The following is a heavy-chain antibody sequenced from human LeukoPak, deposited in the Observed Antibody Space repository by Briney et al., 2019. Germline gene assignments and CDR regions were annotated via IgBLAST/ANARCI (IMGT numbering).Heavy chain of an antibody. CDR3: TRLLGGYNYES. CDR2: IRSKANSYAT. V-gene: IGHV3-73*01. D-gene: IGHD5-24*01. Sequence: GGSLRLSCAASGFTFSGSAMHWVRQASGTGLPWVGRIRSKANSYATAYAASVKGRFTISRDDSKNTAYLQMNSLKTEDTAVYYCTRLLGGYNYESWGQGTLVTVSS. CDR1: GFTFSGSA. J-gene: IGHJ4*02.